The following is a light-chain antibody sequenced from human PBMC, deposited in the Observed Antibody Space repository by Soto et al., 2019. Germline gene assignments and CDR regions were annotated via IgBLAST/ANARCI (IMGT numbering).Light chain of an antibody. V-gene: IGLV2-8*01. CDR3: SSYAGRNIVL. CDR2: EVN. CDR1: SSDVGGYKY. Sequence: QSALTQPPSASGSPGQSVTIACTGTSSDVGGYKYVSWYQQHPGKAPKLMIYEVNKRPSGVPDRFSGSKSGHTASLTVSGLQADYEADYFCSSYAGRNIVLFGGGTKLTVL. J-gene: IGLJ2*01.